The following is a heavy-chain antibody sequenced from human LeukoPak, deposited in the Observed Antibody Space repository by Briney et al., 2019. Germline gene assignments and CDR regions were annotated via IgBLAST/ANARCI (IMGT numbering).Heavy chain of an antibody. CDR1: GFTFSSYW. CDR2: IKQDGSEK. J-gene: IGHJ2*01. CDR3: AKNLLGSEAFSWYFDL. V-gene: IGHV3-7*02. Sequence: GGSLRLSCEASGFTFSSYWMTWVRQAPGKGLEWVANIKQDGSEKYYVDSVKGRFTISRDNAKNSLYLQMNSLRAEDTAVYYCAKNLLGSEAFSWYFDLWGRGTLVTVSS. D-gene: IGHD1-26*01.